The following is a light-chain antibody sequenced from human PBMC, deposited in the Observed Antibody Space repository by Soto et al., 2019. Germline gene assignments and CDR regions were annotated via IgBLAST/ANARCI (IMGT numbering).Light chain of an antibody. CDR2: RNN. J-gene: IGLJ3*02. V-gene: IGLV1-47*01. CDR1: ISNIGSNY. Sequence: QSVLTQPPSASGTPGQRVTISCSGSISNIGSNYVYWYQQLPGTAPKLLIYRNNQRPSGVPDRFSGSKSGTSASLAISGLRSEAEADYYCAAWDDSLSGPVFGGGTKLTVL. CDR3: AAWDDSLSGPV.